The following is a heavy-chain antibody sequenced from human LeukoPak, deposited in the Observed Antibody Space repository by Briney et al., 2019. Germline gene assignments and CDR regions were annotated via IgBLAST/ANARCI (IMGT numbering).Heavy chain of an antibody. CDR3: AKQIRGYSGYDPTYYYDSSGYGYFDY. D-gene: IGHD3-22*01. CDR2: ISWNSGSI. CDR1: GFTFDDYA. Sequence: GRSLRLSCAASGFTFDDYAMHWVRQAPGKGLEGVSGISWNSGSIGYADSVKGRFTISRDNAKNSLYLQMNSLRAEDTALYYCAKQIRGYSGYDPTYYYDSSGYGYFDYWGQGTLVTVSS. V-gene: IGHV3-9*01. J-gene: IGHJ4*02.